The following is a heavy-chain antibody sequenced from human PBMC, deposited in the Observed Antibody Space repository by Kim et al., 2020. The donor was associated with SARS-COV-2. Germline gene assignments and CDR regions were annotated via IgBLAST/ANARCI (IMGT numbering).Heavy chain of an antibody. D-gene: IGHD3-10*01. CDR3: AWVGSGSSPLDY. Sequence: YAQKCQCRVTMTRDTSTSTVYLELGSLTPEDTAVFYCAWVGSGSSPLDYWGQGTLVTVSS. V-gene: IGHV1-46*01. J-gene: IGHJ4*02.